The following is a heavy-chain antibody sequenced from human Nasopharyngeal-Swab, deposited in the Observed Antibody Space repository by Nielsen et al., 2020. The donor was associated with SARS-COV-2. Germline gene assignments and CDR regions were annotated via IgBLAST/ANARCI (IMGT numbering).Heavy chain of an antibody. Sequence: ASVKVSCKASGYTFTSYYMHWVRQAPGQGLVWMGIINPSGGSTSYAQKFQGRVTMTRDTSTSTVYMELSSLRSEDTAVYYCARVFGDILTGSILPKGFDYWGQGTLVTVSS. D-gene: IGHD3-9*01. V-gene: IGHV1-46*01. CDR3: ARVFGDILTGSILPKGFDY. J-gene: IGHJ4*02. CDR1: GYTFTSYY. CDR2: INPSGGST.